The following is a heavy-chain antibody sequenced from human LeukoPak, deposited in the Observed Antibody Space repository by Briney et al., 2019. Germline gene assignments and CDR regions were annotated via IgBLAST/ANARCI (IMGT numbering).Heavy chain of an antibody. V-gene: IGHV3-49*03. CDR1: GFTFGDYA. J-gene: IGHJ6*03. CDR3: TRIRQDCSRTSCYYYFYYYYRDV. Sequence: PGRSLRLSCTASGFTFGDYAMSWFRQAPGKGLEWVGFVRSKAYGGATEYAASVKGRFTISRDDSKSIAYLQMNSLKTEDTAVYYCTRIRQDCSRTSCYYYFYYYYRDVWGKGTTVTVSS. D-gene: IGHD2-2*01. CDR2: VRSKAYGGAT.